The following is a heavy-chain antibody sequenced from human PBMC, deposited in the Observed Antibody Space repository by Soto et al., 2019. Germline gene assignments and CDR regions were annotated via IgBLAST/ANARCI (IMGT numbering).Heavy chain of an antibody. J-gene: IGHJ6*02. CDR1: GFTFTSYA. D-gene: IGHD3-3*01. CDR2: ISGRGGST. CDR3: AKDREVTIFGLVINGMDV. V-gene: IGHV3-23*01. Sequence: GGSLRLSCAASGFTFTSYAMSWVRQAPGKGLEWVSAISGRGGSTYYADSVKGRFTISRDNSKNSLYLQMNSLRAEDTAVYYCAKDREVTIFGLVINGMDVWGQGTTVTVSS.